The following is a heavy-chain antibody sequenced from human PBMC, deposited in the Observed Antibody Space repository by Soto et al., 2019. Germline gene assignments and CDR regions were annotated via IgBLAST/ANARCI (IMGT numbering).Heavy chain of an antibody. D-gene: IGHD6-19*01. CDR1: GFNFSSYS. J-gene: IGHJ4*02. CDR3: ARRIAVAGNLDY. CDR2: ISSSSSYI. Sequence: EVQLVESGGGLVKPGGSLRLSCAASGFNFSSYSMNWVRQAPGKGLEWVSSISSSSSYIYYADSVKGRFTISRDNAKNSLYLQMNSLRAEDTAVYYCARRIAVAGNLDYWGQGSLVTVSS. V-gene: IGHV3-21*04.